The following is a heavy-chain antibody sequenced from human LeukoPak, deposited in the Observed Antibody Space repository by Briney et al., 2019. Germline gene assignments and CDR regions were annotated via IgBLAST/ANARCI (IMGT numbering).Heavy chain of an antibody. V-gene: IGHV1-2*02. CDR3: ARDVAYYYDSSGPIDY. J-gene: IGHJ4*02. CDR1: GYTFTGYY. CDR2: INPNSGGT. D-gene: IGHD3-22*01. Sequence: ASVKVSCKASGYTFTGYYMHWVRQAPGQGLEWMGWINPNSGGTNYAQKFQGRVTMTRDTSISTAYMELSRLISDDTAVYYCARDVAYYYDSSGPIDYWGQGTLVTVSS.